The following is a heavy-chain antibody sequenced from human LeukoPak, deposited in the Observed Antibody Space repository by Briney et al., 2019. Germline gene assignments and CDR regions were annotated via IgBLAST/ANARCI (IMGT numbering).Heavy chain of an antibody. J-gene: IGHJ6*03. Sequence: SETLFLTCTVSGGSISSGGYYWSWIRQHPGKGLEWIGYIYYSGSTYYNPSLKSRVTISVDTSKNQFSLKLSSVTAADTAVYYCARGSSGWLPPGYYMDVWGKGTTVTVSS. CDR3: ARGSSGWLPPGYYMDV. CDR2: IYYSGST. D-gene: IGHD6-19*01. V-gene: IGHV4-31*03. CDR1: GGSISSGGYY.